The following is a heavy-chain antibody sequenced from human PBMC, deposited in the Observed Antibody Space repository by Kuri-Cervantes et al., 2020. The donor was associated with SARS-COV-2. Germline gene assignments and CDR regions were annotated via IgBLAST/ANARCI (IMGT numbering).Heavy chain of an antibody. CDR1: GYTFTGYY. D-gene: IGHD6-19*01. J-gene: IGHJ6*02. V-gene: IGHV1-2*04. Sequence: ASVKVSCKASGYTFTGYYVHWVRQAPGQGLEWMGWINPNSGGTNYAQKFQGWVTMTRDTSISTAYMELSRLRSDDTAVYYCARAAGGYSSGWSYYYYGMDVWGQGTTVTVSS. CDR2: INPNSGGT. CDR3: ARAAGGYSSGWSYYYYGMDV.